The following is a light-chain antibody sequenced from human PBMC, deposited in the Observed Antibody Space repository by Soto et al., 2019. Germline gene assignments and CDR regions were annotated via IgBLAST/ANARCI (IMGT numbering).Light chain of an antibody. V-gene: IGLV1-40*01. J-gene: IGLJ2*01. CDR2: GNS. CDR1: SSNIGAGYD. Sequence: QAVVTQPPSVSGAPGQRVTISCTGSSSNIGAGYDVHWYQQLPGTAPKLLIYGNSNRPSGVPDQFSGSKSGTSASLAITGLQAEDEADYYCQSYDSSLSGPVFGGGTKLTVL. CDR3: QSYDSSLSGPV.